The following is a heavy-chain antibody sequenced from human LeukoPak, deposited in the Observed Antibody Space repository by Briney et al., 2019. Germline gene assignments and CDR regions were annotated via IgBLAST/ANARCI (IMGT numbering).Heavy chain of an antibody. Sequence: SETLSLTCAVYGGSFSGYYWSWIRRPPGKGLEWIGEINHSGSTNYNPSLKSRVTISVDTSKNQFSLKLSSVTAVDTAVYYCARVVSSGWYPFDYWGQGTLVTVSS. J-gene: IGHJ4*02. V-gene: IGHV4-34*01. D-gene: IGHD6-19*01. CDR2: INHSGST. CDR1: GGSFSGYY. CDR3: ARVVSSGWYPFDY.